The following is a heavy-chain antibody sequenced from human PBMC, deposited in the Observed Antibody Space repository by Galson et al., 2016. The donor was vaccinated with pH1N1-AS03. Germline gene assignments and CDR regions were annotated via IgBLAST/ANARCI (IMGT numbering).Heavy chain of an antibody. CDR1: GFTFSDYY. CDR3: ARGVDSGGRQVLFDP. J-gene: IGHJ5*02. CDR2: ITSSGGSGPTI. D-gene: IGHD3-22*01. Sequence: SLRLSCAASGFTFSDYYMSWIRQAPGKGLEWISCITSSGGSGPTIYYADSVKGRFTISRDNAKNSLYLQVSSPRAEDTAVYFCARGVDSGGRQVLFDPWGQGTLVTVSS. V-gene: IGHV3-11*04.